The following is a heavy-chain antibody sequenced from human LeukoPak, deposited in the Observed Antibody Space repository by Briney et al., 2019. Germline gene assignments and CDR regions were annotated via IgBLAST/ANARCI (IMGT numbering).Heavy chain of an antibody. CDR3: MRENQGGDY. J-gene: IGHJ4*02. CDR1: GYTFTSYY. D-gene: IGHD1-14*01. CDR2: INPSGGDT. V-gene: IGHV1-46*01. Sequence: ASVKVSCKASGYTFTSYYMHWVRQAPGQGLEWMRVINPSGGDTSYAQKFQGRVTMTRDMSTSTVYMDLSSLRSEDTAVYYCMRENQGGDYWGQGTMVTVSS.